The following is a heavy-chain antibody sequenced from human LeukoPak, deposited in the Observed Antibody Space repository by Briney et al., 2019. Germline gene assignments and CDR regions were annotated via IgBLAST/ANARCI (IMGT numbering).Heavy chain of an antibody. J-gene: IGHJ4*02. CDR2: IKPDGSEK. CDR1: GFTFSSHW. D-gene: IGHD1-14*01. CDR3: ARARIDY. V-gene: IGHV3-7*05. Sequence: PGGSLRLSCAASGFTFSSHWMTWVRQAPGKGLEWVANIKPDGSEKYYVDSVKGRFTISRDNAKNSLYLQMNSRRADDTAVYFCARARIDYWGQGTLVTVSS.